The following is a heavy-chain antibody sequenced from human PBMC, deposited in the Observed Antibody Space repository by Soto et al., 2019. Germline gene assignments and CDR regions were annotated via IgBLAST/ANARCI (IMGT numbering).Heavy chain of an antibody. J-gene: IGHJ4*02. D-gene: IGHD4-17*01. CDR1: GGSISSGGYY. CDR3: ARGLNDYGDYLGYFDY. CDR2: IYYSGST. Sequence: SETLSLTCTVSGGSISSGGYYWSWIRQHPGKGLEWIGYIYYSGSTYYNPSLKSRVTISVDTSKNQFSLKLSSVTAADTAVYYCARGLNDYGDYLGYFDYWGQGTLVTVSS. V-gene: IGHV4-31*03.